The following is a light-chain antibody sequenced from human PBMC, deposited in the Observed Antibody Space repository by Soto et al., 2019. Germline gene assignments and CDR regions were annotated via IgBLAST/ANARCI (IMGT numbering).Light chain of an antibody. CDR1: SSDVGDYHY. Sequence: QSALTQPASVSGSPGQSITISCTGTSSDVGDYHYVSWYQQHPGKAPKLIIYDVSNRPSGVSNRFSGSKSGNTASLTISGLQAEDEADYYCSSYTTSSTLVVFGGGTKVTVL. J-gene: IGLJ2*01. CDR3: SSYTTSSTLVV. CDR2: DVS. V-gene: IGLV2-14*01.